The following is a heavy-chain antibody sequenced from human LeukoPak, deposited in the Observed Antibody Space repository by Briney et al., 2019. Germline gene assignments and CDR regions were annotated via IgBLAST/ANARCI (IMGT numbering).Heavy chain of an antibody. V-gene: IGHV1-46*01. CDR2: INPSGGST. J-gene: IGHJ4*02. Sequence: GASVKVSCKASGYTFTSYGITWARQAPGQGLEWMGIINPSGGSTSYAQKFQGRVTMTRDTSTSTVYMELSSLRSEDTAVYYRATAHVITSFDYWGQGTLVTVSS. CDR1: GYTFTSYG. CDR3: ATAHVITSFDY. D-gene: IGHD3-16*02.